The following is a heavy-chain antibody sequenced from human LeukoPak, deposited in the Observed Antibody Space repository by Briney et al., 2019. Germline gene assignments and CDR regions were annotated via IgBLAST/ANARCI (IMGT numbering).Heavy chain of an antibody. CDR1: GGSISSSSYY. J-gene: IGHJ4*02. V-gene: IGHV4-39*01. Sequence: SETLSLTCTVSGGSISSSSYYWGWIRQPPGKGLEWIGSIYFSGTTYYNPSLKSRVTISVDTSKNQFSLKLSSVTAADTAVYYCARHKLPVGSENYYPLFDYWGQGTLVTVSS. CDR2: IYFSGTT. D-gene: IGHD3-10*01. CDR3: ARHKLPVGSENYYPLFDY.